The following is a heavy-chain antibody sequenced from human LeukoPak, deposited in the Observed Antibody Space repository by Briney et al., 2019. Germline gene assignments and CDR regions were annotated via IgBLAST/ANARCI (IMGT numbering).Heavy chain of an antibody. Sequence: PSETLSLTCSVPGGSISSYCWSWIRQPAGKGLEWIGRIYTSGSTHYNPSLKSRVTMSVDTSKNQLSLKLTSLTAADTAVYYCARDRGDSSGYYPDYWGQGTLVTVSS. CDR1: GGSISSYC. J-gene: IGHJ4*02. CDR3: ARDRGDSSGYYPDY. D-gene: IGHD3-22*01. CDR2: IYTSGST. V-gene: IGHV4-4*07.